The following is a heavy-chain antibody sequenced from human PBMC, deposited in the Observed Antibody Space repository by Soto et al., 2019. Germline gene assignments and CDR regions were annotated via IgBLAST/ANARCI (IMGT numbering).Heavy chain of an antibody. V-gene: IGHV3-33*01. CDR1: GFTFSSYG. D-gene: IGHD1-26*01. CDR2: IWYDGSNK. CDR3: ARDLSNQARATTNSFDP. J-gene: IGHJ5*02. Sequence: QVQLVESGGGVVQPGRSLRLSCAASGFTFSSYGMHWVRQTPGKGLEWVAVIWYDGSNKYYADSVKGRFTISRDNSKNTLYLQMNSLRAEDTAVYYCARDLSNQARATTNSFDPWGQGTLVTVSS.